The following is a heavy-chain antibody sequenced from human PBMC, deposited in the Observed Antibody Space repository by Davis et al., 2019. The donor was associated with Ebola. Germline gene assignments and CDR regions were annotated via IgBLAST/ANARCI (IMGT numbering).Heavy chain of an antibody. CDR1: GYSFTSYW. CDR3: ARLVVTASLASVGAFDI. Sequence: GESLKISCKGSGYSFTSYWIGWVRQMPGKGLEWMGIIYPGDSDTRYSPSFQGQVTISVDKSISTAYLQWSSLKASHIAMYYCARLVVTASLASVGAFDIWGQGTMVTVSS. D-gene: IGHD2-21*02. J-gene: IGHJ3*02. CDR2: IYPGDSDT. V-gene: IGHV5-51*01.